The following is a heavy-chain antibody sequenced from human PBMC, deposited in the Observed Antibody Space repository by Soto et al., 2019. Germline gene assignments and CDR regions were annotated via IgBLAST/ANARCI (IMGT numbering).Heavy chain of an antibody. V-gene: IGHV3-9*01. CDR2: ISWNSGSI. D-gene: IGHD6-6*01. CDR1: GFTFDDYA. J-gene: IGHJ6*02. CDR3: AKASIAARGYYGMDV. Sequence: EVQLVESGGGLVQPGRSLRLSCAASGFTFDDYAMHWVRQAPGKGLEWVSGISWNSGSIGYADSVKGRFTISRDNAKNSLYLQMNSLRAEDRALYYCAKASIAARGYYGMDVWGQGTTVTVSS.